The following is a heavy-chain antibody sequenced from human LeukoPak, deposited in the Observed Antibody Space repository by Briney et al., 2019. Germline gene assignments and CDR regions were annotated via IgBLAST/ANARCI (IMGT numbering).Heavy chain of an antibody. CDR2: ILISTGSI. J-gene: IGHJ6*02. CDR1: GFTFSTYS. Sequence: GGSLRLSCAASGFTFSTYSMSWVRQAPGKGLEWVSSILISTGSIYYADSVKGRFTISRDNAKSSLYLQMNSLRTDDTAVYYCARRETAVGYFGMDVWGQGTTVTVSS. V-gene: IGHV3-21*01. D-gene: IGHD4-23*01. CDR3: ARRETAVGYFGMDV.